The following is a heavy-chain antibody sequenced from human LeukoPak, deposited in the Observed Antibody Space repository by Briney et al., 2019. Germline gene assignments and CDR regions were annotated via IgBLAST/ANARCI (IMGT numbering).Heavy chain of an antibody. CDR1: GGSISSGSYY. V-gene: IGHV4-61*02. J-gene: IGHJ6*03. Sequence: SQTLSLTCTVSGGSISSGSYYWSWIRQPAGKGLEWIGRIYTSGSTNYNPSLKSRVTISVDTSKNQFSLKLSSVPAADTAVYYCARTPYDFWSGYLLYYMDVWGKGTTVTVSS. D-gene: IGHD3-3*01. CDR3: ARTPYDFWSGYLLYYMDV. CDR2: IYTSGST.